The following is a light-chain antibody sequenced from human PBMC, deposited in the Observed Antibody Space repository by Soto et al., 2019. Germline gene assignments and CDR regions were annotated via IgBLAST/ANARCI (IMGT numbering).Light chain of an antibody. CDR3: QQYGSSPPIT. Sequence: EIVLTQSPGTLSLSPWERATLSCRAIQTVTRNYLAWHQQKPGQAPRLLIYGASSRATGIPDRFSGSGSGTDFTLTISRLEPEDFAVYYCQQYGSSPPITFGQGTRLEIK. CDR2: GAS. J-gene: IGKJ5*01. CDR1: QTVTRNY. V-gene: IGKV3-20*01.